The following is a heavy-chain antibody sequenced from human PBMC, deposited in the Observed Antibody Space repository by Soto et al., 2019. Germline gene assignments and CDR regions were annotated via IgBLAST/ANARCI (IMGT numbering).Heavy chain of an antibody. CDR2: ITYDGGHT. V-gene: IGHV3-30*18. CDR3: ANHGGVRFLEWFYGMFY. CDR1: GFTFSSYG. J-gene: IGHJ4*02. Sequence: QVQLVESGGGVAQPGRSLRLSCAASGFTFSSYGMHWVRQAPGKGLEWVAIITYDGGHTYHGDSVKGRFIISRDNSKNTLYLQMNSLRAEDTAVYYCANHGGVRFLEWFYGMFYWGQGTLVTVSS. D-gene: IGHD3-3*01.